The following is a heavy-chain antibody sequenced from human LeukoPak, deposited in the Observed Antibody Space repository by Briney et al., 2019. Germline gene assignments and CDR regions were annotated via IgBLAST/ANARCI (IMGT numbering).Heavy chain of an antibody. Sequence: ASVKVSCKASGYTFTDHYIHWVRQAPGQGLEWMGWMNPSDNGVNYAQKFQGRVAMTRDTSISTAYVEVTRLTSDDTAVYYCTTNAAALDYWGQGTLVTVSS. CDR3: TTNAAALDY. J-gene: IGHJ4*02. CDR2: MNPSDNGV. CDR1: GYTFTDHY. D-gene: IGHD6-13*01. V-gene: IGHV1-2*02.